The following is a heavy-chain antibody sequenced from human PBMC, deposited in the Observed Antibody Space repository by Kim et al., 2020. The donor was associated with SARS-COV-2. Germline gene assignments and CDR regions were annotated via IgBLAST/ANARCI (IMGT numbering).Heavy chain of an antibody. CDR3: TTPAYGSGSSRYYYYGMDV. J-gene: IGHJ6*02. Sequence: GRFTISRDDSKNTLYLQMNSLKTEDTAVYYCTTPAYGSGSSRYYYYGMDVWGQGTTVTVSS. D-gene: IGHD3-10*01. V-gene: IGHV3-15*01.